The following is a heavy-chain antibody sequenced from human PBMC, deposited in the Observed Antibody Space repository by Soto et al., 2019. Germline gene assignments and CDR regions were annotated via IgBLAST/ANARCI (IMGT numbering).Heavy chain of an antibody. D-gene: IGHD3-3*01. V-gene: IGHV4-39*01. CDR3: ARLGAGNDFWSHNWFDP. CDR2: IYYSGST. Sequence: QLQLQESGPGLVKPSETLSLTCTVSGGSISSSSYYWGWIRQPPGKGLEWIGSIYYSGSTYYNPSLKSRVTISVDTSKNQFSLKLSSVTAADTAVYYCARLGAGNDFWSHNWFDPWGQGTLVTVSS. J-gene: IGHJ5*02. CDR1: GGSISSSSYY.